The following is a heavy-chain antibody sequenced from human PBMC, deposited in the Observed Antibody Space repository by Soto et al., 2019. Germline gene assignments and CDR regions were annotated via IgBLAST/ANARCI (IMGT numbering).Heavy chain of an antibody. Sequence: QVQLVQSGAEVKKPGASVKVSCKASGYTFTSYGISWVRQAPGQGLEWMGWISAYNGNTNYAQKLQGRVTMTTDTSTSTAYMELRSLRSDDTAVYYCARDPLSVDYDRSGYYPSDAFAIWGQGTMVTVSS. J-gene: IGHJ3*02. V-gene: IGHV1-18*01. CDR2: ISAYNGNT. D-gene: IGHD3-22*01. CDR1: GYTFTSYG. CDR3: ARDPLSVDYDRSGYYPSDAFAI.